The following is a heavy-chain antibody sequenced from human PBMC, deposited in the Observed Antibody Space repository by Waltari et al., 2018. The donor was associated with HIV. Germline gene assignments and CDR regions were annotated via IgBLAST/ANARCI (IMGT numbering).Heavy chain of an antibody. J-gene: IGHJ4*02. D-gene: IGHD6-19*01. CDR3: ARAPRGGWYDY. CDR2: IYHSGRT. V-gene: IGHV4-38-2*01. Sequence: QVQLQESGPGLVKPSETLSLTCAVSGYSISSGYYWGWIRQPPGKGLGWIGSIYHSGRTYSNPSLKSGVTISVDTSKNQFALKLSSVTAADTAVYYCARAPRGGWYDYWGQGTLVTVSS. CDR1: GYSISSGYY.